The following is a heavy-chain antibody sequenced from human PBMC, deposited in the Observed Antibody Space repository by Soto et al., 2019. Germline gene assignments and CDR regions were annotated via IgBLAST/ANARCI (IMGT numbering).Heavy chain of an antibody. CDR3: VRDGDYYDSAGYLTI. V-gene: IGHV4-30-2*01. D-gene: IGHD3-22*01. J-gene: IGHJ3*02. CDR2: IFHSGHT. Sequence: QLQLQESGSGLVKPSQTLSLTCAVSGGSISSGTYSWSWIRQPPGEGLEWIGYIFHSGHTYYNPSLKGRVTISIDTSKNQFSLKLSSVTAADTAVYYCVRDGDYYDSAGYLTIWGQGTMVTVSS. CDR1: GGSISSGTYS.